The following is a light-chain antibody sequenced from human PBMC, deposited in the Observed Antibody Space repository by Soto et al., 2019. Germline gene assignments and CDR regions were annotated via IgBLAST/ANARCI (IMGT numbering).Light chain of an antibody. J-gene: IGKJ2*01. CDR3: QQYYSTPPT. CDR1: QSVLYSSNNQNY. CDR2: WAS. Sequence: DIVMTQSPDSLAVSLGERATINCKSSQSVLYSSNNQNYLAWYQQKPGQPPKLLIYWASTRESGVPDRFSGSGSGTDFTLTISSLQAKDVAVYYCQQYYSTPPTFGQGTKLEIK. V-gene: IGKV4-1*01.